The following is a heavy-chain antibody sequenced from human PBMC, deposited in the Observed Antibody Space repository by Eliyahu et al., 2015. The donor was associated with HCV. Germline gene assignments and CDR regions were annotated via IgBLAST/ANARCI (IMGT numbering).Heavy chain of an antibody. Sequence: QVLLVQSAAEVKKPXSSVKVSCKASGDXFNNYAINWXRQAPGQGLEWMGGIIPIFGTANYVQKFQGRVTITADISTSTAYMELNSLTSEDTALYYCARDFGTPPSGSYYFYWGQGTLVTVAA. CDR2: IIPIFGTA. D-gene: IGHD1-26*01. CDR3: ARDFGTPPSGSYYFY. V-gene: IGHV1-69*06. J-gene: IGHJ4*02. CDR1: GDXFNNYA.